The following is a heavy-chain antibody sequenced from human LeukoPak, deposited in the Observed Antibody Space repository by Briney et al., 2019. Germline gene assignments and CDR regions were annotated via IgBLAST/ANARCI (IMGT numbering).Heavy chain of an antibody. Sequence: GGSLRLSCAASGFTFSTYAMTWVRQAPGKGLEWVSVISASGTAHYADSMKGRFTISRDNSKNTVYLQLSSLRPEDKAVYYCAKARVTTGYYMQVDYWGQGTLVTVSS. V-gene: IGHV3-23*01. D-gene: IGHD3-9*01. J-gene: IGHJ4*02. CDR2: ISASGTA. CDR3: AKARVTTGYYMQVDY. CDR1: GFTFSTYA.